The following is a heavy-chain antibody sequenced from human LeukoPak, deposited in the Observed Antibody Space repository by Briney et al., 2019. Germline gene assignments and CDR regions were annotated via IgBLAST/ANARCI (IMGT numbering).Heavy chain of an antibody. CDR1: GFAFCSST. CDR3: ARDYCSGGSCYSGGVYFDY. CDR2: IRSNGGST. Sequence: PGGSPRLSSAASGFAFCSSTMRAGPEGPEEGLEYVSAIRSNGGSTYYANSVKGRFTISRDNSKNTLYLQMGSLRAEDMAVYYCARDYCSGGSCYSGGVYFDYWGQGTLVTVSS. V-gene: IGHV3-64*01. J-gene: IGHJ4*02. D-gene: IGHD2-15*01.